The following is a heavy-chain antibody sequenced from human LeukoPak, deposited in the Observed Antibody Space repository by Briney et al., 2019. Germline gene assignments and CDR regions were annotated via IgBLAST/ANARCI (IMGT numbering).Heavy chain of an antibody. D-gene: IGHD2-15*01. Sequence: SETLSLTCTVSGGSISGFSWSWIRQPAGKGLEWIGRFCSSKNTNYSPSLKRRVTMSVDTSAKQFSLKLTSVTAADTAIYYCAGESCSGDTCQRGFDPWGQGTLVTVSS. CDR3: AGESCSGDTCQRGFDP. J-gene: IGHJ5*02. V-gene: IGHV4-4*07. CDR2: FCSSKNT. CDR1: GGSISGFS.